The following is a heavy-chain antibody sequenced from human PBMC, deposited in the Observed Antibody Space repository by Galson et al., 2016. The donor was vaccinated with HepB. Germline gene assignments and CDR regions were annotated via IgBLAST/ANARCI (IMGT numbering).Heavy chain of an antibody. CDR2: IKQDGSEK. D-gene: IGHD2-8*02. V-gene: IGHV3-7*01. CDR3: VGDWSTGWHFAQ. CDR1: GFTVSNNY. J-gene: IGHJ4*02. Sequence: SLRLSCAASGFTVSNNYLKWVRQAPGKGLEWVVNIKQDGSEKYYLDSVKGRFTISRDNAKNSVYLQTNSLRAEDTAVYYFVGDWSTGWHFAQWGQGPLVTVS.